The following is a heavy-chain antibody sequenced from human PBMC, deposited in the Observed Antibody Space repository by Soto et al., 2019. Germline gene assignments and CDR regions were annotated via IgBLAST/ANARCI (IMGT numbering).Heavy chain of an antibody. V-gene: IGHV3-33*01. Sequence: QVQLVESGGGVVQPGRSLRLSCAASGFTFSYYGMHWVRQAPGKGLDWVAVIWDDGSKNYHADSVKGRFTVSRDNAKNTLYLQMNSLRAEDTAVYYCARNRGNCVRDCYPDYWGQGTLVTVSS. D-gene: IGHD2-21*02. CDR3: ARNRGNCVRDCYPDY. CDR1: GFTFSYYG. CDR2: IWDDGSKN. J-gene: IGHJ4*02.